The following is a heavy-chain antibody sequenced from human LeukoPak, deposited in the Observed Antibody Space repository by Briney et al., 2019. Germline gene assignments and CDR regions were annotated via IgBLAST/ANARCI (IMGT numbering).Heavy chain of an antibody. V-gene: IGHV3-23*01. J-gene: IGHJ6*02. CDR2: ISGSGGST. Sequence: GGSLRLSCAASGFTFSSYAMSWVRQAPGKGLEWVAAISGSGGSTYYADSVKGRFTISRDNSKNTLYLQMNSLRAEDTAVYYCAKGIRDYYYGMDVWGQGTTVTVSS. CDR1: GFTFSSYA. CDR3: AKGIRDYYYGMDV.